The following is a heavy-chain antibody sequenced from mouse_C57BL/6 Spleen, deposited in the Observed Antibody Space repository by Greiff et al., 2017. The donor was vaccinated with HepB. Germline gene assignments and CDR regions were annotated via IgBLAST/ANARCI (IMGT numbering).Heavy chain of an antibody. V-gene: IGHV1-72*01. CDR3: ARRGYDYEFAY. CDR1: GYTFTSYW. CDR2: IDPKSGGT. D-gene: IGHD2-4*01. J-gene: IGHJ3*01. Sequence: QVQLQQPGAELVKPGASVKLSCKVSGYTFTSYWMHWVKQRPGRGLEWIGRIDPKSGGTKYNEKFKSKATLTVDKPSSTAYMQLSSLTSEDSAVYYCARRGYDYEFAYWGQGTLVTVSA.